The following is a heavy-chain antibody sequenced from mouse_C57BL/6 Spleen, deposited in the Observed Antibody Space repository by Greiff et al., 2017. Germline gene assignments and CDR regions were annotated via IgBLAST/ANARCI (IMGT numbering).Heavy chain of an antibody. CDR3: VTVVADYFDY. CDR1: GSSITTGYY. V-gene: IGHV3-6*01. Sequence: EVKLEEPGPGLLKPSQSLSLTVPVPGSSITTGYYSNWIRQFPGNNLEWMAYIGYDGSNNYNPPLKNPFPITRDKSKNQFFQKLNSVNTEDTATYYGVTVVADYFDYWGQGTTLTVSS. J-gene: IGHJ2*01. CDR2: IGYDGSN. D-gene: IGHD1-1*01.